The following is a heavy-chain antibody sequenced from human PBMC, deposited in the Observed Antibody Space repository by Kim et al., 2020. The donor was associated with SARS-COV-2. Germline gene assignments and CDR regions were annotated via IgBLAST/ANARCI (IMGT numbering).Heavy chain of an antibody. CDR3: ARGSNYYDSSGLSNWFDP. Sequence: SETLSLTCAVYGGSFSGYYWSWIRQPPGKGLEWIGEINHSGSTNYNPSLKSRVTISVDTSKNQFSLKLSSVTAADTAVYYCARGSNYYDSSGLSNWFDPWGQGTLVTVSS. J-gene: IGHJ5*02. CDR2: INHSGST. D-gene: IGHD3-22*01. V-gene: IGHV4-34*01. CDR1: GGSFSGYY.